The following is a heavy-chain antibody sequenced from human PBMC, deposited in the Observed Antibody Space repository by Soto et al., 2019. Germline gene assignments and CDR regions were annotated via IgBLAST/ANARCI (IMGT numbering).Heavy chain of an antibody. CDR3: AREAQVHTPSLVY. CDR1: GGTFNTYA. V-gene: IGHV1-69*19. J-gene: IGHJ4*02. Sequence: QVQLVQSGAEMKKPGSSVKVSCQSSGGTFNTYAMNWVRQAPGQGPERMGDISPMFGAANYATKFQGRVTITAYESTGTSYMQLSRLTSEDTALYCCAREAQVHTPSLVYWGQGTLVTVSS. CDR2: ISPMFGAA. D-gene: IGHD3-10*01.